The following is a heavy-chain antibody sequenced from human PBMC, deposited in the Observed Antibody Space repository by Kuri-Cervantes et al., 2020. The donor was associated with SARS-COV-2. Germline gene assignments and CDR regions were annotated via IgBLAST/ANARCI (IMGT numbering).Heavy chain of an antibody. D-gene: IGHD6-13*01. Sequence: LSLTCAASGFTFSSYAMSWVRQGPGKGLEWVSAISGSGGSTYYADSVKGRFTISRDNSKNTLYLQMNSLRAEDTAVYYCASKTPRSSSWTRWGTRGSGGEGDYWGQGTLVTVSS. V-gene: IGHV3-23*01. CDR3: ASKTPRSSSWTRWGTRGSGGEGDY. J-gene: IGHJ4*02. CDR1: GFTFSSYA. CDR2: ISGSGGST.